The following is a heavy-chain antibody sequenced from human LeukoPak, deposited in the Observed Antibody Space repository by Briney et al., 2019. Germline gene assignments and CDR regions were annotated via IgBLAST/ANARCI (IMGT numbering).Heavy chain of an antibody. Sequence: GGSLRLSCAASGFTFSSYSMNWVRQAPGKGLEWVSFITRSSNYIYYADSVKGRFTISRDNAKNSLYLQMNSLRAEDTAIYYSARDERLLSFLKWGQGTLVTVSS. CDR1: GFTFSSYS. J-gene: IGHJ4*02. CDR2: ITRSSNYI. D-gene: IGHD3-3*01. CDR3: ARDERLLSFLK. V-gene: IGHV3-21*04.